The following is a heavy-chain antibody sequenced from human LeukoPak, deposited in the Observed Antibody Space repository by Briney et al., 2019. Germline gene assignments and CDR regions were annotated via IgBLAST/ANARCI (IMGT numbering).Heavy chain of an antibody. CDR2: INPNSGGT. CDR3: AREPPPNGIAAAGTLSGYYYYYYMDV. V-gene: IGHV1-2*02. J-gene: IGHJ6*03. Sequence: ASVKVSCKASRYTFTRYYMHWVRQAPGQGLEWMGWINPNSGGTNYAQKFQGRVTMTRDTSISTAYMELSRLRSDDTAVYYCAREPPPNGIAAAGTLSGYYYYYYMDVWGKGTTVTVSS. CDR1: RYTFTRYY. D-gene: IGHD6-13*01.